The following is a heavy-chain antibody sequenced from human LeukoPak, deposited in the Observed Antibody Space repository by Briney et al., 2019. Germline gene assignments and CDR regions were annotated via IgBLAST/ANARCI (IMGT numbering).Heavy chain of an antibody. CDR3: ACDYGGNLFDY. CDR1: GYTFTGYY. D-gene: IGHD4-23*01. V-gene: IGHV1-2*02. CDR2: INPNSGGT. Sequence: ASVSVSCKASGYTFTGYYMHWVRQAPGQGLEWMGWINPNSGGTHYAQKLQGRVTITRDTYISTAYMELSRLRSDDTAVYFCACDYGGNLFDYCGQGTLVTVSA. J-gene: IGHJ4*02.